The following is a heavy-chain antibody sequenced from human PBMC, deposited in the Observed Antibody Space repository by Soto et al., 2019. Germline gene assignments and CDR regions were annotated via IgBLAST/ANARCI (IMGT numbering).Heavy chain of an antibody. J-gene: IGHJ4*02. V-gene: IGHV4-34*01. D-gene: IGHD6-6*01. CDR3: AGTSRFDC. CDR2: INHSGST. Sequence: SETLSLTCAVYCGSFSSYYWSWIRQPPGKGLEWIGEINHSGSTNYNPSLKSRVTMSVDTSKNQFSLKLSSVTAADTAVYYCAGTSRFDCWGQGTLVTVSS. CDR1: CGSFSSYY.